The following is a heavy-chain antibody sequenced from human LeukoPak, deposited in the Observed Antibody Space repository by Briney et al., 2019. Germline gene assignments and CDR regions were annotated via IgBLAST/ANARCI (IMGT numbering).Heavy chain of an antibody. D-gene: IGHD6-19*01. CDR3: ASRSDRGWNYFDY. V-gene: IGHV4-59*08. CDR1: AGSINNYY. J-gene: IGHJ4*02. Sequence: AETLSLTCTVSAGSINNYYWTWIRQPPGKGLECIGYIYYDGSTNYNPSLNSRVTISVDTSKNQFSLRLRSVTAADTAVYYCASRSDRGWNYFDYRGTGTMVTVSS. CDR2: IYYDGST.